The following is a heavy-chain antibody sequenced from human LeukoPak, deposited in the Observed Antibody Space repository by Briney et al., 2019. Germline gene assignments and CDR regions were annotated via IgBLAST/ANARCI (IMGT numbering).Heavy chain of an antibody. D-gene: IGHD6-13*01. CDR2: IYSGGST. CDR3: ARMQQQLVVDY. CDR1: GFTVSSNY. J-gene: IGHJ4*02. Sequence: GGSLRLSCAASGFTVSSNYMSWVRQAPGKGLEWVSVIYSGGSTYYADSVKGRFTISRDNSKNTLYLQMNSLRAEDTAVYYCARMQQQLVVDYWGQGTLVTVSS. V-gene: IGHV3-66*01.